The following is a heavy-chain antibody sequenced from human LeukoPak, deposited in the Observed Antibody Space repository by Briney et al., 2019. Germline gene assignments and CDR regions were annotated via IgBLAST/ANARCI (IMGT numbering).Heavy chain of an antibody. V-gene: IGHV3-48*03. J-gene: IGHJ4*02. CDR1: EFTFSSYE. CDR3: ARGPHPYTSGWYHFDY. D-gene: IGHD6-19*01. Sequence: GGPLRLSCAASEFTFSSYEMNWVRQAPGKGLDGVSYISSSGSTIFYADSVKRRFTISRDNAKNSLFLQMNSLRVEDTAVYYCARGPHPYTSGWYHFDYWGQGTLVTVSS. CDR2: ISSSGSTI.